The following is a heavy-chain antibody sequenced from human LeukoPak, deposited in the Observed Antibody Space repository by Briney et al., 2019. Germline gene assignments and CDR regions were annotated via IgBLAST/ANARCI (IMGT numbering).Heavy chain of an antibody. Sequence: GGSLRLSCAASGFTFSSYWMHWVRHAPGKGLVWVSRVNGDGSSTTYADSVKGRFTISRDNVKNTLYLQMNNLRVEDTAVYYCARGVTTAIWSSFDYWGQGTLVTVSS. CDR1: GFTFSSYW. D-gene: IGHD4-11*01. CDR3: ARGVTTAIWSSFDY. J-gene: IGHJ4*02. CDR2: VNGDGSST. V-gene: IGHV3-74*01.